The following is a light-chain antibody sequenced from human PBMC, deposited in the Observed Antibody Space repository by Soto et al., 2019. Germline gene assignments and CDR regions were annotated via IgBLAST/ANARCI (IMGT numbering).Light chain of an antibody. CDR2: GAS. J-gene: IGKJ1*01. V-gene: IGKV3-15*01. CDR1: QSVSAT. Sequence: DIVMTQSPATLSVPPVERDTLSCRASQSVSATLAWYQQKPGQAPSLLIYGASNRATGIPARFSGSGSGTEFTLTISSLQSEDFAVYYCQQYNDWPPWTFGQGTKVDIK. CDR3: QQYNDWPPWT.